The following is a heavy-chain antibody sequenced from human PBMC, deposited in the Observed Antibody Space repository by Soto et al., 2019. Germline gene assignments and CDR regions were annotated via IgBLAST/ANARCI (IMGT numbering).Heavy chain of an antibody. CDR2: LTWNSESI. J-gene: IGHJ5*02. CDR3: AKGAISGTLNWFDP. CDR1: GFRFADYT. D-gene: IGHD6-13*01. Sequence: GGSLRLSCAASGFRFADYTMHWVRQAPGKGLEWVSGLTWNSESIAYADSVKGRFTISRDNARNSLYLQMNSLRAEDTAFYFCAKGAISGTLNWFDPWGQGTLVTVS. V-gene: IGHV3-9*01.